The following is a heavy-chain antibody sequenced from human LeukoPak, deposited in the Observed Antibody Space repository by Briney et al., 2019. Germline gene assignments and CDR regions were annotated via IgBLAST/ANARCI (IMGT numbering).Heavy chain of an antibody. J-gene: IGHJ3*02. Sequence: SETLSLTCSFSIVSIKNYYWNWIRQSPGKGLQWIGYIYYTGSTDYNFSLKSRVTISLDTSENQFSLRLNSVTAADSAVYYCARDFRGQWLVLHDAFDIWGQGTMVTVSS. CDR3: ARDFRGQWLVLHDAFDI. V-gene: IGHV4-59*01. CDR1: IVSIKNYY. CDR2: IYYTGST. D-gene: IGHD6-19*01.